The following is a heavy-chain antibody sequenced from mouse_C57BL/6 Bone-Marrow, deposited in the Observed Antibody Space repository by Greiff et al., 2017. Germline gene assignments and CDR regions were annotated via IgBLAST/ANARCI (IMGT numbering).Heavy chain of an antibody. J-gene: IGHJ4*01. CDR3: AREAYDVAMDY. CDR2: IDPSDSYT. V-gene: IGHV1-69*01. D-gene: IGHD2-12*01. CDR1: GYTFTSYW. Sequence: QVQLKQPGAELVMPGASVKLSCKASGYTFTSYWMHWVKQRPGQGLEWIGEIDPSDSYTNYNQKFKGKSTLTVDKSSSTAYMQLSSLTSEDSAVYYCAREAYDVAMDYWGQGTSVTGSS.